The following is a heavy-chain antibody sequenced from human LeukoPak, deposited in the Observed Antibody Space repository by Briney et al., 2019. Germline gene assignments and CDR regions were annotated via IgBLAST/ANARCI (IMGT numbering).Heavy chain of an antibody. CDR1: GFTFSSYS. D-gene: IGHD6-13*01. CDR2: ISSSSSYI. J-gene: IGHJ4*02. Sequence: PGGSLRLSCAASGFTFSSYSMNWVRQAPGKGLEWVSSISSSSSYIYYADSVKGRFTISRDNAKNTLYLQMNSLRAEDTAVYYCAKVKYSNTWPFDSWGQGTLVTVSS. V-gene: IGHV3-21*04. CDR3: AKVKYSNTWPFDS.